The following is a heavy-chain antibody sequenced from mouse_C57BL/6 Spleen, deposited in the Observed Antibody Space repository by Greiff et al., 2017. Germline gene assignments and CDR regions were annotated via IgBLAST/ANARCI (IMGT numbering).Heavy chain of an antibody. CDR2: INPENGDT. CDR1: GFKIKDYY. V-gene: IGHV14-2*01. Sequence: EVQLLQSGPELVKPGASVKLPCTASGFKIKDYYMHWVKQSTEQGLEWIGRINPENGDTKYDPKFQGKATLTVDTSSSTAYLQLRSLTSEDTAVYYWARCRGYDYEGTDSFDNWGKGTTLTVSS. CDR3: ARCRGYDYEGTDSFDN. D-gene: IGHD2-4*01. J-gene: IGHJ2*01.